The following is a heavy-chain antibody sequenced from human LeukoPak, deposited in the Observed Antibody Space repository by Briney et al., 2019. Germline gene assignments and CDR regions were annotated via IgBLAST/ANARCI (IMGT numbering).Heavy chain of an antibody. CDR3: ARYRWYSSSWHNPKTDCYFDY. D-gene: IGHD6-13*01. Sequence: KASETLSLTCTVSGGSISSYYWSWIRQPPGKGLEWIGYIYYSGSTNYNPSLKSRVTISVDTSKNQFSLKLSSVTAADTAVYYCARYRWYSSSWHNPKTDCYFDYWGQGTLVTVSS. CDR2: IYYSGST. J-gene: IGHJ4*02. CDR1: GGSISSYY. V-gene: IGHV4-59*01.